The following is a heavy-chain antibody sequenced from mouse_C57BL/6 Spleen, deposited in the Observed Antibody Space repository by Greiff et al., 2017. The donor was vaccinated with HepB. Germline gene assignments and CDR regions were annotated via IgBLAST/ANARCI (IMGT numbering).Heavy chain of an antibody. J-gene: IGHJ3*01. D-gene: IGHD2-5*01. CDR1: EYEFPSHD. Sequence: EVQVEESGGGLVQPGESLKLSCESTEYEFPSHDMAWVRRTPEKRLELVAAINSDGGSTYYPDTMERRCIIPRDNSKKTMYLQMSSLRSEDAALYYCARHSNYIAYWGQGTLVTVSA. V-gene: IGHV5-2*01. CDR2: INSDGGST. CDR3: ARHSNYIAY.